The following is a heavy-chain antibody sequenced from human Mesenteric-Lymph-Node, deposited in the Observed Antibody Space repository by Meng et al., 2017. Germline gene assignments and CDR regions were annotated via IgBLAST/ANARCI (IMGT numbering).Heavy chain of an antibody. D-gene: IGHD3-22*01. V-gene: IGHV3-48*03. CDR1: GFTFSSYE. CDR2: ISSSASTI. J-gene: IGHJ2*01. Sequence: GESLKISCAASGFTFSSYEMNWVRQAPGKGLAWVSYISSSASTIYYADSVKGRFTISRDNAKNSLYLQMNSLRAEDTAVYYCARHRYYDSSGYYGAKWYFDFWGRGTLVTVSS. CDR3: ARHRYYDSSGYYGAKWYFDF.